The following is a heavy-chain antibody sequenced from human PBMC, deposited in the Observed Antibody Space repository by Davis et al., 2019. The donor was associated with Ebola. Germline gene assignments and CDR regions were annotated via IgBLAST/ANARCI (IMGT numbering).Heavy chain of an antibody. CDR1: GGSISSSSYY. D-gene: IGHD3-3*01. CDR2: IYYSGST. J-gene: IGHJ4*02. V-gene: IGHV4-39*01. CDR3: ARQEGISIFGVVISPFDY. Sequence: MPSETLSLTCTVSGGSISSSSYYWGWIRQPPGRGLEWIGNIYYSGSTYYNPSLKSRGTISVDTSKNQFSLKLSSVTAADTAVYYCARQEGISIFGVVISPFDYWGQGTLVTVSS.